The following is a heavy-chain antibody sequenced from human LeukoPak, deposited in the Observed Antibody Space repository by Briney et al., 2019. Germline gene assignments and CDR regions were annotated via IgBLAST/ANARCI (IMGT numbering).Heavy chain of an antibody. J-gene: IGHJ3*02. Sequence: ASVKVSCKASGSTFIGYYMHWVRQAPGQGLEWMGWIHPNSGGTNYAQKFQGRVTMTRDTSISTAYMELSRLRSYDTAVYYCARAGKLMITMVRGALASKKGFDIWGQGTMVTVSS. CDR2: IHPNSGGT. D-gene: IGHD3-10*01. CDR3: ARAGKLMITMVRGALASKKGFDI. V-gene: IGHV1-2*02. CDR1: GSTFIGYY.